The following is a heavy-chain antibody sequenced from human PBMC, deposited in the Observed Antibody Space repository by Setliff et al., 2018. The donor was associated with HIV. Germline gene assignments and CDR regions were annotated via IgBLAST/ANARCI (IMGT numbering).Heavy chain of an antibody. CDR2: ISNSGKI. Sequence: SETLSLTCAVSGYSISTNEWWGWIRQPPGKGRAWSGYISNSGKIYYDPSLNSRVTLSADTPKNQLSLKLTSVNAEDTGVYYCARTVPHSAAQDAFDIWGQGTVVTVSS. CDR3: ARTVPHSAAQDAFDI. CDR1: GYSISTNEW. D-gene: IGHD4-4*01. J-gene: IGHJ3*02. V-gene: IGHV4-28*05.